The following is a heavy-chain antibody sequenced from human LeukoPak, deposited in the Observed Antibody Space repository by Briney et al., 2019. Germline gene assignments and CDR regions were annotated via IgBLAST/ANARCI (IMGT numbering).Heavy chain of an antibody. V-gene: IGHV3-23*01. CDR3: AKKGDSGWVFDY. CDR2: ISGSGGGT. J-gene: IGHJ4*02. Sequence: GGSLRLSCAASGFTFSSYAMGWVRQAPGKGLEWVSGISGSGGGTHYADSVKGQFTISRDNSKNTLWLQMNSLRAEDTALYYCAKKGDSGWVFDYWGQGTLVTVSS. D-gene: IGHD6-19*01. CDR1: GFTFSSYA.